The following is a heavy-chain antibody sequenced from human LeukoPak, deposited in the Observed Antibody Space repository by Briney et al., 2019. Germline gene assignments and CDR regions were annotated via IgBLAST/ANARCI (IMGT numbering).Heavy chain of an antibody. J-gene: IGHJ4*02. Sequence: PGGSLRLSCAASGFTFSRYWMSWVRQAPGKGLEWVANIKQDGSEKYYVDSVKGRFTISRDNAKNSLYLQMNSLRAEDTAVYYCARVRYFDWPSFDYWGQRILVTVSS. CDR3: ARVRYFDWPSFDY. V-gene: IGHV3-7*01. D-gene: IGHD3-9*01. CDR2: IKQDGSEK. CDR1: GFTFSRYW.